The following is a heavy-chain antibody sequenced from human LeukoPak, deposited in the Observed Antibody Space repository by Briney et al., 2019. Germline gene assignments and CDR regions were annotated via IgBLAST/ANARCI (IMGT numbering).Heavy chain of an antibody. CDR1: GFTFSHYG. Sequence: PGRSLRLSCATSGFTFSHYGMHWVRQAPGKGLEWVAVIWSDGTNRYYEDPGKGRFTISRDNFQRTVYLQMNSLRAEDTAVYYCAKDAQRGFDYSNSLDKWGQGTLVTVSS. D-gene: IGHD4-11*01. V-gene: IGHV3-33*06. CDR2: IWSDGTNR. CDR3: AKDAQRGFDYSNSLDK. J-gene: IGHJ4*02.